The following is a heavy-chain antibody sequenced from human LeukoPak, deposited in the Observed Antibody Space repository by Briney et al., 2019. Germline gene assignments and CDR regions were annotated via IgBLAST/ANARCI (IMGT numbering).Heavy chain of an antibody. CDR2: ISYDGSNK. CDR3: ARVVLRYYDSSGYYKIPHY. V-gene: IGHV3-30*19. Sequence: GGSLRLSCAASGFTFSSYGMHWVRQAPGKGLEWVAVISYDGSNKYYADSVKGRFTISRDNSKNTLYLQMNSLRAEDTAVYYCARVVLRYYDSSGYYKIPHYWGQGTLVTVSS. D-gene: IGHD3-22*01. CDR1: GFTFSSYG. J-gene: IGHJ4*02.